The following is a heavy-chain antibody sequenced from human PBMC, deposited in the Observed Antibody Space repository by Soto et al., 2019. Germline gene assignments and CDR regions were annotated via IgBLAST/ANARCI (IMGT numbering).Heavy chain of an antibody. CDR2: ITITGDTT. CDR1: GFIFTTSD. J-gene: IGHJ4*02. CDR3: AKGGGGDHGY. Sequence: EVQLVESEGGLVQPGGSLRLSCEASGFIFTTSDMSWVRQAPGKGLEWISSITITGDTTHYADSVKGRFTISRDNSRNTVYLQMNSLRVPETAVYYWAKGGGGDHGYWGQGTLVAVSS. V-gene: IGHV3-23*04. D-gene: IGHD2-21*02.